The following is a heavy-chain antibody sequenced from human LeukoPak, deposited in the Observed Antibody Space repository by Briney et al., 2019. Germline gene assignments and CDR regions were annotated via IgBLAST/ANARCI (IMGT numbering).Heavy chain of an antibody. J-gene: IGHJ5*01. CDR1: GGSISSYY. CDR2: IYYSGST. V-gene: IGHV4-59*01. CDR3: ARFATVTVPNWLDS. Sequence: SETLSLTCTVSGGSISSYYWSWIRQPPGKGLEWIGYIYYSGSTNYNPSLKSRVTISVDTSKNQFSLKLRSVTAADTAVYYCARFATVTVPNWLDSWGQGTLVTVSS. D-gene: IGHD4-11*01.